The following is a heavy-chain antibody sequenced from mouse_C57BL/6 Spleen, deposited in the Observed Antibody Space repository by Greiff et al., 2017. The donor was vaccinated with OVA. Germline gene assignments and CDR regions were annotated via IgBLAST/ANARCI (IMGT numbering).Heavy chain of an antibody. CDR3: ARPSYYGSSEDY. J-gene: IGHJ2*01. CDR2: IDPANGNT. V-gene: IGHV14-3*01. Sequence: EVMLVESVAELVRPGASVKLSCTASGFNIKNTYMHWVKQRPEQGLEWIGRIDPANGNTKYAPKFQGKATITADTSSNTAYLQLSSLTSEDTAIYYCARPSYYGSSEDYWGQGTTLTVSS. D-gene: IGHD1-1*01. CDR1: GFNIKNTY.